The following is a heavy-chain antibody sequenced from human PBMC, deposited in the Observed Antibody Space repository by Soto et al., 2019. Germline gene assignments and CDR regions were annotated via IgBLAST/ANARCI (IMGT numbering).Heavy chain of an antibody. CDR3: ARGGAIESVVVTAIPFDY. J-gene: IGHJ4*02. V-gene: IGHV4-34*01. D-gene: IGHD2-21*02. CDR2: INHSGST. Sequence: QVQLQQWGAGLLKPSETLSLTCAVYGGSFSGYYWSWIRQPPGKGLEWIGEINHSGSTNYNPSLKSRVTISVDTSKNQFSLKLSSVTAADTAVYYCARGGAIESVVVTAIPFDYWGQGTLVTVSS. CDR1: GGSFSGYY.